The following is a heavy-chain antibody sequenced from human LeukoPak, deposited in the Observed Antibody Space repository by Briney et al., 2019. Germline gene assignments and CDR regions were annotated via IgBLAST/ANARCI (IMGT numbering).Heavy chain of an antibody. V-gene: IGHV4-34*01. CDR3: ARHGLDSAIFGVVINYYYYMDV. D-gene: IGHD3-3*01. CDR1: GGSFSGYY. J-gene: IGHJ6*03. Sequence: SETLSLTCAVYGGSFSGYYWSWIRQPPGKGLEWIGEINHSGSTNYNPSLKSRVTISVDTSKNQFSLKLSSVTAADTAVYYCARHGLDSAIFGVVINYYYYMDVWAKGPRSPSP. CDR2: INHSGST.